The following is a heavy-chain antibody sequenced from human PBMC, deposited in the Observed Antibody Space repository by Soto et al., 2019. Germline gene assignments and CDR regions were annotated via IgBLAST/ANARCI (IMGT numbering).Heavy chain of an antibody. CDR3: ARGYCSGGSCLDY. J-gene: IGHJ4*02. Sequence: EVQLVESGGGLVQPGGSLRLSCAASGFTVSSYWMSWVRQAPGKGLEWVANIKQDGSEKYYVDSVKGRFTISRDNAKNSLYLQMNSLRAEDTAVYYCARGYCSGGSCLDYWGQGTLVTVSS. CDR2: IKQDGSEK. CDR1: GFTVSSYW. V-gene: IGHV3-7*04. D-gene: IGHD2-15*01.